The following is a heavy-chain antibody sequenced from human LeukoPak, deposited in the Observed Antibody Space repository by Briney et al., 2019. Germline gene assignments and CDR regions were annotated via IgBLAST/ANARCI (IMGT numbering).Heavy chain of an antibody. V-gene: IGHV3-74*01. J-gene: IGHJ4*02. CDR2: IKSDGST. CDR3: ARGAPTYFDY. D-gene: IGHD3-16*01. Sequence: GGSLRLSCAASGFTFSSYWMHWVRQAPGKGLVWVSRIKSDGSTNYADSVKGRFTISRDNAKNTVSLQMNSLRAEDTAVYYCARGAPTYFDYWGQGTLVTVSS. CDR1: GFTFSSYW.